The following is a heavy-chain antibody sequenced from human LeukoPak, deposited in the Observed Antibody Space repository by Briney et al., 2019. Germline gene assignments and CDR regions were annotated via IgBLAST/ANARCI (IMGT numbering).Heavy chain of an antibody. D-gene: IGHD1-1*01. CDR1: GFTFSSYW. CDR2: INIDGSDI. V-gene: IGHV3-74*01. Sequence: PGGSLRLSCAASGFTFSSYWMHWVRQAPGKGLVWVSRINIDGSDITYADCVKGRFTISRDNAKNTLYLQMNSLRAEDTAVYFCARDLHWNQLGLWGQGTLVTVSS. CDR3: ARDLHWNQLGL. J-gene: IGHJ4*02.